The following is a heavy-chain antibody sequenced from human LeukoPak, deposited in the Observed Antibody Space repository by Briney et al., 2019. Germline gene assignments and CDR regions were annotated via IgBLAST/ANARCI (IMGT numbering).Heavy chain of an antibody. CDR1: GGSISSYY. Sequence: SETLSLSCTVSGGSISSYYWSWIRQPPGKGLQWIAYIYYSGSTNYNPALKSPVTISVNTTKNPTSLMLRSLDAVETAVYYCARNRYYYGSRNYGVPTWFDPWGQGTLVTVSS. J-gene: IGHJ5*02. V-gene: IGHV4-59*08. D-gene: IGHD3-10*01. CDR3: ARNRYYYGSRNYGVPTWFDP. CDR2: IYYSGST.